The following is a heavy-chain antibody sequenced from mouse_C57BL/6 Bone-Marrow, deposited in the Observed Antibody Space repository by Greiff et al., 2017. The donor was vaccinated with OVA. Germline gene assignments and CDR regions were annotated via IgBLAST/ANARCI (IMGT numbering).Heavy chain of an antibody. J-gene: IGHJ2*01. V-gene: IGHV5-4*03. D-gene: IGHD1-1*01. CDR3: ARSVLLRPLVDY. Sequence: EVTLVESGGGLVKPGGSLKLSCAASGFTFSSYAMSWVRQTPEKRLEWVATISAGGSYTYYPDNVKGRFTISRDNAKNNLYLQMSHLKSEDTAMYYCARSVLLRPLVDYWGQGTTRTVSS. CDR2: ISAGGSYT. CDR1: GFTFSSYA.